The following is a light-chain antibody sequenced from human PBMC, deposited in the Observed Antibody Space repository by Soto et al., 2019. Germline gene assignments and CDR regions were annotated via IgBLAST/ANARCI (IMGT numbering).Light chain of an antibody. CDR3: QHADGFPWT. Sequence: DIQMTQSPSSVSASVGDRVTITCRASQDITSRLAWYQQKPGKAPNLLSSVSSILLSGVPSRFGGSGSGTDFTLTISSLQPDDFATYYCQHADGFPWTFGQGTKVEI. CDR2: VSS. CDR1: QDITSR. V-gene: IGKV1-12*01. J-gene: IGKJ1*01.